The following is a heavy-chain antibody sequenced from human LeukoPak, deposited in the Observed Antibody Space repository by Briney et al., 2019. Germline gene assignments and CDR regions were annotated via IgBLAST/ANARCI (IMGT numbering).Heavy chain of an antibody. Sequence: PGGSLRLSCAASGFTFSSYSMNWVRQAPGKGLESVSSISRSGSDFSYTDSVKGRFTISRDNAKNSLYLQLNHLRAEDTAVYHCARRPVGALYFDLWGRGTLVTVSS. CDR2: ISRSGSDF. D-gene: IGHD1-26*01. CDR3: ARRPVGALYFDL. V-gene: IGHV3-21*01. J-gene: IGHJ2*01. CDR1: GFTFSSYS.